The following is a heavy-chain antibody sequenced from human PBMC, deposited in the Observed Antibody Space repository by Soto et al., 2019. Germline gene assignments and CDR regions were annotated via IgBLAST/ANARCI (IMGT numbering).Heavy chain of an antibody. CDR1: GYNFAGYW. V-gene: IGHV5-51*01. CDR2: IYPSDSDT. D-gene: IGHD3-3*01. CDR3: ARGGVSTRTFDY. J-gene: IGHJ4*02. Sequence: VESLKISCKGSGYNFAGYWISCVLQMPGKGLELMGIIYPSDSDTRYRPSFQGQVTISADKSISSAYLQWSSLRASDTAMYYCARGGVSTRTFDYWGQGTPVTVSS.